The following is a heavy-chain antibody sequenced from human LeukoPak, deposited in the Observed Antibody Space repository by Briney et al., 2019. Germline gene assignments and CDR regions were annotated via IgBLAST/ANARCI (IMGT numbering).Heavy chain of an antibody. CDR2: ITSDSRYI. D-gene: IGHD2-8*01. CDR3: ARDPSYGYYYYMDV. Sequence: GGSLRLSCAASGFSFSNYNMNWVRQAPGKGLEWVSSITSDSRYIYYGDSVKGRFTISRDNAKNSLFLQMDSLTDEDTAVYYCARDPSYGYYYYMDVWGKGTTVTVSS. J-gene: IGHJ6*03. V-gene: IGHV3-21*01. CDR1: GFSFSNYN.